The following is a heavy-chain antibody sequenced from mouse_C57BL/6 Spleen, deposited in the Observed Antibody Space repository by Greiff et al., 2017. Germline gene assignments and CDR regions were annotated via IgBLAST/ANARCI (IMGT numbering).Heavy chain of an antibody. Sequence: VQLQQSGPELVKPGASVKISCKASGYTFTDYYMNWVKQSNGKSLEWIGDITPNNGGTSYNQKFKGKATLTVDKSSSTAYMELRSLTSEDSAVYYCGRDSSGPYYLDYWGQGTTLTVSS. CDR1: GYTFTDYY. D-gene: IGHD3-2*02. CDR2: ITPNNGGT. V-gene: IGHV1-26*01. CDR3: GRDSSGPYYLDY. J-gene: IGHJ2*01.